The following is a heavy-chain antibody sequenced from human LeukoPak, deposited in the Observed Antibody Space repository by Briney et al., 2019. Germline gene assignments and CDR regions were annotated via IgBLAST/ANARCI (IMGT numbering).Heavy chain of an antibody. V-gene: IGHV4-61*02. CDR2: IYTSGST. CDR1: GGSISSGSYY. J-gene: IGHJ6*03. Sequence: KPSETLSLTCTVSGGSISSGSYYWSWIRQPAGKGLEWIGRIYTSGSTNYNPSLKSRVTISVDTSKNQFSLKLSSVTAADTAVYYCARTPGASSYNCSGGSCYSGRYYYYYMDVWGKGTTITVSS. CDR3: ARTPGASSYNCSGGSCYSGRYYYYYMDV. D-gene: IGHD2-15*01.